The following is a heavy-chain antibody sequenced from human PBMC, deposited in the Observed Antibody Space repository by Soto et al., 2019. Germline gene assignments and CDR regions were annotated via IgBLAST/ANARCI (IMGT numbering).Heavy chain of an antibody. D-gene: IGHD3-10*01. J-gene: IGHJ6*02. CDR2: IIPIFGTA. CDR1: GGTFSSYA. CDR3: ARGPGLPRCVCGSGSYPYGMDV. V-gene: IGHV1-69*12. Sequence: QVQLVQSGAEVKKPGSSVKVSCKASGGTFSSYAISWVRQAPGQGLEWMGGIIPIFGTANYAQKFQGRVTITADAATSTVFMELSSLRSEDTAVYYCARGPGLPRCVCGSGSYPYGMDVWGQGTTVTVSS.